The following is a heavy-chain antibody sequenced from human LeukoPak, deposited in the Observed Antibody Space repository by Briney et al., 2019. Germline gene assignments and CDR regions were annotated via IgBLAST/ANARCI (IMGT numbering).Heavy chain of an antibody. J-gene: IGHJ4*02. CDR1: GVSLSGQY. CDR3: ARGYDNSKTGY. CDR2: IHPSGST. V-gene: IGHV4-34*01. Sequence: SETLSLTCAVHGVSLSGQYWSWIRQPPGKGLEWLGEIHPSGSTNYNPSLESRVIMSLDTSKNQFSLRLSSVTAADTGLYYCARGYDNSKTGYWGQGTLVTVSS. D-gene: IGHD4-11*01.